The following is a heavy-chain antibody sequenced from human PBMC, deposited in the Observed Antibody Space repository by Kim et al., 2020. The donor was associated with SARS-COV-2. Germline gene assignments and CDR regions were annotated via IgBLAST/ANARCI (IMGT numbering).Heavy chain of an antibody. CDR2: YTSGRT. D-gene: IGHD3-16*02. CDR3: ASALEH. J-gene: IGHJ4*02. Sequence: YTSGRTNYHPSLQSRVTMSVDMSKNQFSLKLSSVTAADTAVYYCASALEHWGQGTLITVSS. V-gene: IGHV4-4*07.